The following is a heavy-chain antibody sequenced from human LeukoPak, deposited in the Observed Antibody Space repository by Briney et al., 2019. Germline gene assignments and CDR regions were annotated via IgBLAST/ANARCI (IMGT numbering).Heavy chain of an antibody. CDR1: GFTFSSYA. D-gene: IGHD1-26*01. Sequence: QSGGSLRLSCAASGFTFSSYAMSWVRQAPGKGLEWVSAISGSGGSTYYADSVKGRFTISRDNSKNTLYLQMNSLRAEDTAVYYCAKAQWDWGAFDIWGQGTMVTVSS. J-gene: IGHJ3*02. V-gene: IGHV3-23*01. CDR3: AKAQWDWGAFDI. CDR2: ISGSGGST.